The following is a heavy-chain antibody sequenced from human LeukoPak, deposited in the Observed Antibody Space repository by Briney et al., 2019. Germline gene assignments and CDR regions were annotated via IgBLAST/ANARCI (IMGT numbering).Heavy chain of an antibody. D-gene: IGHD1-26*01. Sequence: SETLSLTCAVYGGSFSGYYWSWIRQPPGKGLEWIGEINHSGSTNYNPSLKSRVTMSVDTSKNQFSLKLTSVTAADTAVYYCARDYSGSYHNWFDPWGQGTLVTVSS. J-gene: IGHJ5*02. V-gene: IGHV4-34*01. CDR3: ARDYSGSYHNWFDP. CDR2: INHSGST. CDR1: GGSFSGYY.